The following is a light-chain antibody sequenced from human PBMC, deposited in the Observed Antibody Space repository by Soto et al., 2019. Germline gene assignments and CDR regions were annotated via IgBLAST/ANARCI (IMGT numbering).Light chain of an antibody. CDR2: GAS. J-gene: IGKJ4*01. Sequence: DIQLTQSPSFLSASVGDKVTITCRASQDISNYLAWYLQKPGKAPKLLIYGASTLHSGVPSRFSGSRSGTEVTLTGSSRQPEDLATYYCQQLNAYPHRVGGGTKVEIK. CDR1: QDISNY. CDR3: QQLNAYPHR. V-gene: IGKV1-9*01.